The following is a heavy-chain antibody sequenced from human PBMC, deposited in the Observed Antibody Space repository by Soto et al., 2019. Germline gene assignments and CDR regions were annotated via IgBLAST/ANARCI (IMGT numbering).Heavy chain of an antibody. CDR1: GYTLTELS. Sequence: ASVKVSCKVSGYTLTELSMHWVRQAPGKGLEWMGGFDPEDGETIYAQKFQGRVTMTEDTSTDTAYMELSSLRSEDTAVYYCATALMVRGYTVSGWFDPWGQGTLVTVSS. D-gene: IGHD3-10*01. J-gene: IGHJ5*02. CDR3: ATALMVRGYTVSGWFDP. CDR2: FDPEDGET. V-gene: IGHV1-24*01.